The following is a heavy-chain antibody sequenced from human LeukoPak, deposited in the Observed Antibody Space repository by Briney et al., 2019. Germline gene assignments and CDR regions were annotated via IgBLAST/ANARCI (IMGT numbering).Heavy chain of an antibody. Sequence: TGGSLRLSCAASGFTVSSNYMGWVRQAPGEGLEWVSVIYSGGSTYYADSVKGRFTISRDNSKNTLYLQMNSLRAEDTAVYYCATSIVGATTGIDYWGQGPLVTVSS. CDR3: ATSIVGATTGIDY. CDR2: IYSGGST. V-gene: IGHV3-53*01. J-gene: IGHJ4*02. D-gene: IGHD1-26*01. CDR1: GFTVSSNY.